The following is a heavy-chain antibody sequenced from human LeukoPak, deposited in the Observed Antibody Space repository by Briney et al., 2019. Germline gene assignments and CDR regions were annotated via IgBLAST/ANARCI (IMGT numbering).Heavy chain of an antibody. J-gene: IGHJ4*02. CDR1: GFTFSSYW. Sequence: GGSLRLSCAASGFTFSSYWMSWVRQAPGKGLEWVANIKQDGSEKYYVDSVKGRFTISRDNAKNSLYLQMNSLRAEDTAVYYCARDRYSSSWYYFDYWGQGTLVTVSS. CDR2: IKQDGSEK. V-gene: IGHV3-7*01. D-gene: IGHD6-13*01. CDR3: ARDRYSSSWYYFDY.